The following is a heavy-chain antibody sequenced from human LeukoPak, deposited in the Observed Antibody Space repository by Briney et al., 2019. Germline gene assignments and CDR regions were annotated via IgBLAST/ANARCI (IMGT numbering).Heavy chain of an antibody. CDR2: ISYDGSNK. CDR3: AKDLPPIAVAGFFDY. Sequence: SCKASGYTFTSYYMHWVRQAPGKGLEWVAVISYDGSNKYYADSVKGRFTISRDNSKNTLYLQMNSLRAEDTAVYYCAKDLPPIAVAGFFDYWGQGTLVTVSS. J-gene: IGHJ4*02. D-gene: IGHD6-19*01. CDR1: GYTFTSYY. V-gene: IGHV3-30*18.